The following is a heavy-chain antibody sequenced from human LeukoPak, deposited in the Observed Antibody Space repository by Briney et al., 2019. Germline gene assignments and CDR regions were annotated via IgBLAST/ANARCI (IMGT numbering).Heavy chain of an antibody. V-gene: IGHV3-74*01. CDR2: IKSDGSST. Sequence: GGSLRLSCAASGFTFSSYWMHWVRQAPGKGLVWVSRIKSDGSSTSYADPVKGRFTISRDNAKNTLYLQMNSLRAEDTAVYYCAKNHASWFGEPTDYWGQGTLVTASS. J-gene: IGHJ4*02. CDR3: AKNHASWFGEPTDY. D-gene: IGHD3-10*01. CDR1: GFTFSSYW.